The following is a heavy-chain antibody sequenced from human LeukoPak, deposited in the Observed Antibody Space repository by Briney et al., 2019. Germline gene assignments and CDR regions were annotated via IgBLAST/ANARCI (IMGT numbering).Heavy chain of an antibody. J-gene: IGHJ6*03. Sequence: TSETLSLTCAVSGYSISSGYYWDWIRQPPGKGLEWIGTIYHSGSTYYNPSLKSRVTISVDTSKNQFSLKLSSVTAADTAVYYCARKAGDYYMDVWGKGTTVTVSS. CDR3: ARKAGDYYMDV. CDR2: IYHSGST. CDR1: GYSISSGYY. V-gene: IGHV4-38-2*01. D-gene: IGHD4-17*01.